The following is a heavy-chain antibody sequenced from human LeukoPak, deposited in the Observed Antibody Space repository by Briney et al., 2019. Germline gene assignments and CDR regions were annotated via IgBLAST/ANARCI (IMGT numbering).Heavy chain of an antibody. J-gene: IGHJ5*02. CDR3: ARERGYCSSTSCYTGMRRWFDP. V-gene: IGHV1-2*02. D-gene: IGHD2-2*02. Sequence: ASVKVSCKASGYTFTGYYMHWVRQAPGQGPEWMGWINPNSGGTNYAQKFQGRVTMTRDTSISTAYMELSRLRSDDTAVYYCARERGYCSSTSCYTGMRRWFDPWGQGTLVTVSS. CDR1: GYTFTGYY. CDR2: INPNSGGT.